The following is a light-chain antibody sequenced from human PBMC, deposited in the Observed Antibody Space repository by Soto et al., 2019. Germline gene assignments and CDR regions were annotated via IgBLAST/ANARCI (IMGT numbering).Light chain of an antibody. CDR3: QQYNGWPPKI. J-gene: IGKJ1*01. Sequence: EIVMTQSPATLSVSPGDRVTLSCRASQSISTYLAWYQQKPGQAPRLLIYGASTRATGVPDRFSGGGSGTEFTLTITSLLSEDFAVYYCQQYNGWPPKIFGQGTKVEI. CDR2: GAS. V-gene: IGKV3-15*01. CDR1: QSISTY.